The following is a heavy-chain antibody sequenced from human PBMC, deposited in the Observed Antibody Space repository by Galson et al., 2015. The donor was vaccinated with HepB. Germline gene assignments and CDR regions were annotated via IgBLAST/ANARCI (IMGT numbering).Heavy chain of an antibody. CDR3: ARGYCSGTNCIHLGFDP. Sequence: TLSLTCAVSGGSISSGGYSWSWIRQPPGKGLEWIGYMYHSRSTNYNPSLKSRTTISVDRSKNQFSLRLTSVTAADTAVYYCARGYCSGTNCIHLGFDPWGQGTLVTVSS. CDR2: MYHSRST. J-gene: IGHJ5*02. CDR1: GGSISSGGYS. V-gene: IGHV4-30-2*01. D-gene: IGHD2-2*01.